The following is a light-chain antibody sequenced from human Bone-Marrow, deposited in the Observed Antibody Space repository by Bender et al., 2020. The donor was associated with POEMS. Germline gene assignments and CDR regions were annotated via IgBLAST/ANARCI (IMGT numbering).Light chain of an antibody. J-gene: IGLJ1*01. CDR3: SSLAGGNTYV. Sequence: QSVVTQPPSLSEAPRQRVTISCTGASSDVGHYDYVSWYQQYPGKVPKLILYEVSKRPSGVPDRFSGSKSGNTASLTVSGLQAEDEADYYCSSLAGGNTYVFGTGTRVTVL. CDR1: SSDVGHYDY. CDR2: EVS. V-gene: IGLV2-8*01.